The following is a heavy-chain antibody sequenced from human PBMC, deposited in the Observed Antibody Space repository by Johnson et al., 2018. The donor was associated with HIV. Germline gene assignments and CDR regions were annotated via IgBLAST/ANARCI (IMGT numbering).Heavy chain of an antibody. J-gene: IGHJ3*02. CDR1: GFTFDDYG. V-gene: IGHV3-43*02. CDR2: SSRDGATS. D-gene: IGHD6-13*01. CDR3: AKDHWVVGSWQAFDI. Sequence: VESGGGLVQPGRSLRLSCAASGFTFDDYGMHWVRQPPGKGLEWVSLSSRDGATSYYADSVKGRFTISRDNSKNTLYLQMNSLRAEDTAVYYCAKDHWVVGSWQAFDIWGQGTMVTVSS.